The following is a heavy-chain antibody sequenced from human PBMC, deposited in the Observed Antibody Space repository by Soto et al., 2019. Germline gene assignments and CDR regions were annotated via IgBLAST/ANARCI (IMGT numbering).Heavy chain of an antibody. V-gene: IGHV3-23*01. J-gene: IGHJ4*02. D-gene: IGHD6-19*01. CDR3: AKDNPSWAVAGTPRLDY. CDR1: GFTFSSYA. CDR2: ISGSGGST. Sequence: GGSLRLSCAASGFTFSSYAMSWVRQAPGKGLEWVSAISGSGGSTYYADSVKGRFTISRDNSKNTLYLQMNSLRAEDTAVYYCAKDNPSWAVAGTPRLDYWGQGTLVTVSS.